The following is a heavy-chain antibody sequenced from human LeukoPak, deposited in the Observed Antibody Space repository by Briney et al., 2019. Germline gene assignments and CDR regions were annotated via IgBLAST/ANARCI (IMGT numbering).Heavy chain of an antibody. CDR3: ARRPAGTIDY. Sequence: SETLSLTCAVYGETFNGYYWSWIRQPPEKGLEWIGEINNSGSTNYNPSLKSRVTISVDTSKNQFSLKLKSVTAADTAVYYCARRPAGTIDYWGQGTLVTVSS. CDR2: INNSGST. CDR1: GETFNGYY. J-gene: IGHJ4*02. D-gene: IGHD6-19*01. V-gene: IGHV4-34*08.